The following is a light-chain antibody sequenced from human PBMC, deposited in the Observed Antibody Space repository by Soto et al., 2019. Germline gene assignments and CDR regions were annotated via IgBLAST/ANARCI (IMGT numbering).Light chain of an antibody. J-gene: IGKJ3*01. CDR2: WAS. V-gene: IGKV4-1*01. Sequence: DIVMTQSPDSLAVSLGERATINCKSSQSVLYSSNNKKSLTWYQQKPGQHPNLLIYWASTRESGVTDRFSGSWCGTDFTPTMRSLQAADVAVYYFQQYYSTPCTFGPGTKVDIK. CDR1: QSVLYSSNNKKS. CDR3: QQYYSTPCT.